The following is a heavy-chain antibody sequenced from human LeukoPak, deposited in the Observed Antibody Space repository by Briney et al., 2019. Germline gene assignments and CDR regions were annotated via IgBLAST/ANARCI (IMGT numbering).Heavy chain of an antibody. CDR3: ARAGVLIAAPSNFDY. J-gene: IGHJ4*02. CDR2: ISYDGSNK. Sequence: GGSLRLSCAASGFTFSSYAMHWVRQAPGKELEWVAVISYDGSNKYYADSVKGRFTISRDNSKNTLYLQMNSLRAEDTAVYYCARAGVLIAAPSNFDYWGQGTLVTVSS. D-gene: IGHD6-13*01. V-gene: IGHV3-30*01. CDR1: GFTFSSYA.